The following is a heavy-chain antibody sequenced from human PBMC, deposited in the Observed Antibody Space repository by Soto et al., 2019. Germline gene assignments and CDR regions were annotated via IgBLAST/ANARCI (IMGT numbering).Heavy chain of an antibody. Sequence: PSETLSLTCAVYGGSLSTYYWTWIRQPPGKGLEWIGETDQTGSTNYSPSLKSRLTISIDTSKNQFSLKLSSVTAADTAVYYCARHARLMVYAINYFDYWGQGTLVTVSS. V-gene: IGHV4-34*01. CDR1: GGSLSTYY. D-gene: IGHD2-8*01. J-gene: IGHJ4*02. CDR3: ARHARLMVYAINYFDY. CDR2: TDQTGST.